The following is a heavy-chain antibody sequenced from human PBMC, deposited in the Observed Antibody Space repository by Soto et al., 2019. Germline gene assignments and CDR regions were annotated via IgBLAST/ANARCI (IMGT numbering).Heavy chain of an antibody. CDR2: IYHSGST. CDR3: ASSEFH. J-gene: IGHJ4*02. Sequence: SETLSLTCAFSGCSISSGGYSWSWIRQPPGKGLEWIGCIYHSGSTYYNPSLKSRVTISVDTSKNQFSPKLSSVTAADTAVYYCASSEFHWGQGTLVTVSS. CDR1: GCSISSGGYS. D-gene: IGHD2-21*01. V-gene: IGHV4-30-2*03.